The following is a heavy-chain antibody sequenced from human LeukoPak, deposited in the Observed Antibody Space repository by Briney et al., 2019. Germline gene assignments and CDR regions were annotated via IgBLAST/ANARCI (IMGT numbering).Heavy chain of an antibody. J-gene: IGHJ5*02. CDR1: GFTFSDYY. CDR2: ISSSGSTI. V-gene: IGHV3-11*01. Sequence: PGGSLRLSCAASGFTFSDYYMSWIRQAPGKGLEWVSYISSSGSTIYYADPVKGRFTISRDNAKNSLYLQMNSLRAEDTAVYYCARDFRPDYGGNSGEPWGQGTLVTVSS. D-gene: IGHD4-23*01. CDR3: ARDFRPDYGGNSGEP.